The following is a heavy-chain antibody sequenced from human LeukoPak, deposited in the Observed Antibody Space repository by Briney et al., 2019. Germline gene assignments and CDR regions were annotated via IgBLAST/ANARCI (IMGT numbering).Heavy chain of an antibody. CDR1: GYSLSDLS. J-gene: IGHJ3*02. CDR2: FEPEEGEHGET. Sequence: ASVKVSCRVSGYSLSDLSIHWVRHVGGKGLEWMGGFEPEEGEHGETIFAQNFEDRLTLTEDTAADTAYMELASLTSEVTAVYYCATDRLEIYSFHIWGQGTMVTVSS. CDR3: ATDRLEIYSFHI. D-gene: IGHD1-1*01. V-gene: IGHV1-24*01.